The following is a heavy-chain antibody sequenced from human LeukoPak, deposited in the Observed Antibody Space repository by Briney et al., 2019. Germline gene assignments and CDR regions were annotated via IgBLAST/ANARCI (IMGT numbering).Heavy chain of an antibody. CDR3: ARAVAGTFDY. Sequence: GGTLRLSCAASGFTFDDYGMSWVRQAPGKGLEWVANIKQDGSEKYYVDSVKGRFTISRDNAKNSLYLQMNSLRAEDTAVYYCARAVAGTFDYWGQGTLVTVSS. CDR2: IKQDGSEK. J-gene: IGHJ4*02. CDR1: GFTFDDYG. V-gene: IGHV3-7*01. D-gene: IGHD6-19*01.